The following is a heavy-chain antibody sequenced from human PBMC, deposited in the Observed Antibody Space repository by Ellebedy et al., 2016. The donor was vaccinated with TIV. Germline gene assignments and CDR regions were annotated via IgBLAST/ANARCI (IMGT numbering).Heavy chain of an antibody. D-gene: IGHD3-10*01. CDR3: ARLVYGSGSYYDY. CDR2: INPNSGGT. Sequence: AASVKVSCKASGYTFTGYYMHWVRQAPGQGLEWMGWINPNSGGTNYAQKFQGRVTMTRDTSISTAYMELSRLRSDDTAVYYCARLVYGSGSYYDYWGQGTLVTVSS. V-gene: IGHV1-2*02. J-gene: IGHJ4*02. CDR1: GYTFTGYY.